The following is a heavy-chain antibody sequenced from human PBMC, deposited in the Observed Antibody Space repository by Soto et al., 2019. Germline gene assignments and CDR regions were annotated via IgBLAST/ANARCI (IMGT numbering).Heavy chain of an antibody. V-gene: IGHV1-18*01. CDR3: ARGNTATATPTLDS. D-gene: IGHD2-2*02. CDR2: ISVNNGYT. Sequence: QVQLVQSGAEVKKPGASIKVSCKASGYPFGSYGINWVRQAPGQGLEWMGWISVNNGYTNYAQNLQGRVTLTADTTTTTAYLELRSLTSDDTAVYYCARGNTATATPTLDSWGQGTLVTVSS. J-gene: IGHJ4*02. CDR1: GYPFGSYG.